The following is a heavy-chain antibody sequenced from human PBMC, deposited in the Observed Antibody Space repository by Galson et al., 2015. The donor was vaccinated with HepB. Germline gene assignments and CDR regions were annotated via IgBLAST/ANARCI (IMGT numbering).Heavy chain of an antibody. D-gene: IGHD4-11*01. Sequence: SLRLSCAASGFTFSSYSMNWVRQAAGKGLEWVSSISSSSSYIYYADSVKGRFTISRDNAKNSLYLQMNSLRAEDTAVYYCASISDYGNDADYGGQGTLVTVAS. V-gene: IGHV3-21*01. CDR1: GFTFSSYS. CDR3: ASISDYGNDADY. CDR2: ISSSSSYI. J-gene: IGHJ4*02.